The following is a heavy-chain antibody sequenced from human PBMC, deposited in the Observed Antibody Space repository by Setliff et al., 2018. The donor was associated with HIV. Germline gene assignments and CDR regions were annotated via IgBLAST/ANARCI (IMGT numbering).Heavy chain of an antibody. V-gene: IGHV5-51*01. CDR3: IRQSLAAVTTTRVLDWVAGD. D-gene: IGHD3-9*01. J-gene: IGHJ4*02. CDR1: GYSFTSYW. Sequence: GESLKISCQGSGYSFTSYWIGWVRQIPGKGLEWMGVIFPDDSDTRVSPPFQGQVTISADKSISTAYLQWSSLKASDTAMYYCIRQSLAAVTTTRVLDWVAGDWGQGTQVTVSS. CDR2: IFPDDSDT.